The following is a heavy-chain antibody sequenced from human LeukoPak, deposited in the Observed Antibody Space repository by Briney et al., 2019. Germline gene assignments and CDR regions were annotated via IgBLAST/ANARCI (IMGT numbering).Heavy chain of an antibody. J-gene: IGHJ4*02. CDR1: GFTSSRYG. V-gene: IGHV3-30*02. CDR2: TRPDADNK. CDR3: AKGVSNLGNLGN. D-gene: IGHD2/OR15-2a*01. Sequence: GGSLRLSCAASGFTSSRYGMYWVRQAPDKGLEWVAFTRPDADNKYYSDSVRGRFTISRDNPKNTLYLQMNSLRVEDTALYFCAKGVSNLGNLGNWGQGTLVTVSS.